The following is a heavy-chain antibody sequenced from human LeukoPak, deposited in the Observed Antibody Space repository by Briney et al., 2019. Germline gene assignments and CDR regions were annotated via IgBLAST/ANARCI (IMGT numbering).Heavy chain of an antibody. D-gene: IGHD2-21*02. CDR2: INPSGGST. V-gene: IGHV1-46*01. Sequence: GASVKVSCKASGYTFTSYYMHWVRQAPGQGLEWMGIINPSGGSTSYAQKFQGRVTMTRDTSTSTVYMELSSLRSEDTAVYYCVRPYCGGDCYSAEYFQHWGQGTLVTVSS. CDR1: GYTFTSYY. J-gene: IGHJ1*01. CDR3: VRPYCGGDCYSAEYFQH.